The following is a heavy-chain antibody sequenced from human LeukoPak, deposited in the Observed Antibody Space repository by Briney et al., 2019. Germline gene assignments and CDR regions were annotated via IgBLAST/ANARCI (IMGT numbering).Heavy chain of an antibody. D-gene: IGHD3-16*02. Sequence: GGSLRPSCAASGFTFDDYGMSWVRQAPGKGLEWVSGINWNGGSTGYADSVKGRFTISRDNAKNSLYLQMNSLRAEDTALYYCARGNDYVWGSYRYSEKYYFDYWGQGALVTVSS. J-gene: IGHJ4*02. CDR2: INWNGGST. V-gene: IGHV3-20*04. CDR3: ARGNDYVWGSYRYSEKYYFDY. CDR1: GFTFDDYG.